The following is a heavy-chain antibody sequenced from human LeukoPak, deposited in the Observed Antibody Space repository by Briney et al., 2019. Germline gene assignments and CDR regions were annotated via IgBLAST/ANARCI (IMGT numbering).Heavy chain of an antibody. CDR2: IYYSGST. J-gene: IGHJ3*02. CDR1: GGSISSYY. CDR3: ARPAVGFSDAFDI. V-gene: IGHV4-59*08. D-gene: IGHD6-19*01. Sequence: SETLSLTCTVSGGSISSYYWSWIRQPPGKGLEWIGYIYYSGSTNYNPSLKSRVTISVDTSKNQFSLKLSSVTAADTAVYYCARPAVGFSDAFDIWGQGTMVTVSS.